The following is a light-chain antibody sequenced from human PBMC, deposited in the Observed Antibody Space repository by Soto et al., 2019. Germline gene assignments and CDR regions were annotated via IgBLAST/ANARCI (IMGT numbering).Light chain of an antibody. CDR3: HQYGISPPVT. Sequence: EIVLTQSPGTLSLSPGERATLSCRASQSVSSSYLAWYQQKPGQAPRLLIYGASSRATGIPDRFSGSGSGTDFTLTISRLEPEDFAMYYCHQYGISPPVTFGQGTRLEN. J-gene: IGKJ5*01. CDR1: QSVSSSY. V-gene: IGKV3-20*01. CDR2: GAS.